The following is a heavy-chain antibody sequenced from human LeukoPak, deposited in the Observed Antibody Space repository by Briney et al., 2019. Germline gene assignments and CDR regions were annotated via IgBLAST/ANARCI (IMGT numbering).Heavy chain of an antibody. D-gene: IGHD6-19*01. CDR1: GFTFSNYA. V-gene: IGHV3-23*01. CDR2: ITGSSGST. J-gene: IGHJ2*01. Sequence: GGSLRLFCAASGFTFSNYAMSWVRQAPGKGLEGVSAITGSSGSTYYADSVRGRFTISRDNSKHTLYLQMNSLRAEDTAVYYCAKKRSSGPGDFDLWGRGTLVTVSP. CDR3: AKKRSSGPGDFDL.